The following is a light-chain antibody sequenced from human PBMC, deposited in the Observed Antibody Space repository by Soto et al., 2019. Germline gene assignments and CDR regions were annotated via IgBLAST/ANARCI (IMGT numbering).Light chain of an antibody. CDR1: QSVSSN. CDR2: GAS. J-gene: IGKJ4*01. Sequence: EIVMTQSPATLSVSPGERATLSYRASQSVSSNLAWYQQKPGQAPRLLIYGASSRATGFPARFSGSGSGTEFNLTISSLQSEDFGVYYCQQYNNWPRATFGGGTKVDIK. V-gene: IGKV3-15*01. CDR3: QQYNNWPRAT.